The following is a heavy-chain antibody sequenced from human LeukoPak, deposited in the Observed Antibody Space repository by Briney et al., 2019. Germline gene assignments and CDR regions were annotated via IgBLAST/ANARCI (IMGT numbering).Heavy chain of an antibody. D-gene: IGHD3-22*01. CDR3: ARIRDSGAMIVAYYFDY. Sequence: GGSLRLSCAASGLIVSNNYMSWVRQAPGKGLEWVSSIYTGGDTHYADSVKGRFTISRDNAKNSLYLQMNSLRAEDTAVYYCARIRDSGAMIVAYYFDYWGQGTLVTVSS. J-gene: IGHJ4*02. V-gene: IGHV3-53*01. CDR1: GLIVSNNY. CDR2: IYTGGDT.